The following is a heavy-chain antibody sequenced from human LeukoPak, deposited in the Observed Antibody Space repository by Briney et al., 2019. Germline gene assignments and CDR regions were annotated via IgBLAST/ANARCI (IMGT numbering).Heavy chain of an antibody. CDR1: GFTFSNAW. CDR2: IKSKTDGGTT. Sequence: GGSLRLSCAASGFTFSNAWMCWVRQAPGKGLEWVGRIKSKTDGGTTDYAAPVKGRFTISRDDSKNTLYLQMNSLKTEDTAVYYCTTLPAAMIMAYYYYYMDVWGKGTTVTVSS. V-gene: IGHV3-15*01. J-gene: IGHJ6*03. D-gene: IGHD2-2*01. CDR3: TTLPAAMIMAYYYYYMDV.